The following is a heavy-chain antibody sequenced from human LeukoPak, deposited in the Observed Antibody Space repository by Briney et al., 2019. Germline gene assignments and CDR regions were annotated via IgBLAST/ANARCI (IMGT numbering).Heavy chain of an antibody. CDR2: INSDGTST. CDR1: GFTFSDFW. Sequence: GGSLRLSCATSGFTFSDFWMHWVRQVPGKGLVWVSRINSDGTSTSFADSVKGRFTISRDNAKNTLYLLMSSLRADDTAVYYCARDRTTLGYWGQGTLVTVSS. J-gene: IGHJ4*02. CDR3: ARDRTTLGY. D-gene: IGHD1-7*01. V-gene: IGHV3-74*01.